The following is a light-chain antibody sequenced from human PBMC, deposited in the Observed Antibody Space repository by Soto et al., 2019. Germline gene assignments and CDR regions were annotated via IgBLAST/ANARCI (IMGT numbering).Light chain of an antibody. CDR1: QSVSSSY. CDR3: QQHRNT. V-gene: IGKV3-20*01. CDR2: GAS. J-gene: IGKJ4*01. Sequence: ELVLTQSQGTLSLSPGERATLSCRASQSVSSSYLAWYQQKPGQAPRLLIYGASSRATGIPDRFSGSGSGTDFTLTISRLEPEDVAVYYCQQHRNTFGGGTKVDIK.